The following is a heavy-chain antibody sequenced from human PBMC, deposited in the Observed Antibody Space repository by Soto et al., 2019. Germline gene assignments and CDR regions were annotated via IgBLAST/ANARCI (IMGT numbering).Heavy chain of an antibody. CDR2: VYYDGRT. Sequence: PSETLSLTCSVSCGSISTYYWSWVRQPPGKGLEWIAYVYYDGRTNFNPSLKSRVAIFVDTSKDQFSLKLRSVTAADTAVYFCARGEPYYYEPSGFEDLDYSDLWGRGPRVTVSS. J-gene: IGHJ4*02. V-gene: IGHV4-59*12. CDR3: ARGEPYYYEPSGFEDLDYSDL. D-gene: IGHD3-22*01. CDR1: CGSISTYY.